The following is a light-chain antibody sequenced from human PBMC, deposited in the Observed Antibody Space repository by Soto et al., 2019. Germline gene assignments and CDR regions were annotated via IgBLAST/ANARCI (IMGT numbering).Light chain of an antibody. CDR3: QEYGSSQWT. V-gene: IGKV3-20*01. CDR2: GAS. CDR1: QSVTSSL. J-gene: IGKJ1*01. Sequence: EIVLMQSVGTLSLSPGERATLSCRASQSVTSSLLAWHQQKPGQAPRLLIHGASNRAPGIPDRFSGSGSGTDFTLTISRLETEDFAVYYCQEYGSSQWTFGQGTKVDIK.